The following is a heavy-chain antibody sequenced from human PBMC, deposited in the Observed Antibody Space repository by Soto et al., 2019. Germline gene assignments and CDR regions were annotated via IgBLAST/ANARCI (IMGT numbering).Heavy chain of an antibody. CDR1: GGSISSYY. V-gene: IGHV4-59*01. CDR3: ARAPRKKYYFDY. CDR2: IYYSGST. Sequence: SETLSLTCTVSGGSISSYYWSWIRQPPGQGLEWIGYIYYSGSTNYNPSLKSRVTISVDTSKNQFSLKLSSVTAADTAVYYCARAPRKKYYFDYWGQGTLVTVSS. J-gene: IGHJ4*02.